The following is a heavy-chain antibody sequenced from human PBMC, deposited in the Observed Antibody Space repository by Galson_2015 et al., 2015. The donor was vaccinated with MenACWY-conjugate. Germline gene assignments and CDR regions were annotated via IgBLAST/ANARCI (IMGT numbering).Heavy chain of an antibody. CDR3: AWWLQLWHSSDY. Sequence: SLRLSCAASGFTFSSYSMNWVRQALGKGLEWVSYIGSSSSTIYYADSVKGRFTISRDNAKNSLFLQMNSLRAEDTAVYYCAWWLQLWHSSDYWGQGTLVTVSS. CDR1: GFTFSSYS. J-gene: IGHJ4*02. CDR2: IGSSSSTI. V-gene: IGHV3-48*04. D-gene: IGHD5-18*01.